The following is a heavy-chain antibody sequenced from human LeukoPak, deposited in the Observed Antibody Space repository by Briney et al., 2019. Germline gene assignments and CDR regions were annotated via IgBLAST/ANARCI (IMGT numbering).Heavy chain of an antibody. J-gene: IGHJ6*03. D-gene: IGHD2-2*01. Sequence: PSETLSLTCAVSGYSISSGYYWGWIRQPPGKGLEWIGSIYHSGSTYYNPSLKSRVTTSVDTSKNQFSLKLSSVTAADTAVYYCARRSVVPANYYYYYMDVWGKGTTVTVSS. V-gene: IGHV4-38-2*01. CDR2: IYHSGST. CDR1: GYSISSGYY. CDR3: ARRSVVPANYYYYYMDV.